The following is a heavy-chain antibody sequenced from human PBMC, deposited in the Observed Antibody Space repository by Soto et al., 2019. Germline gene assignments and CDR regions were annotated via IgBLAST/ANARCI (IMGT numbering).Heavy chain of an antibody. V-gene: IGHV4-30-2*01. CDR2: VTHSGTA. Sequence: PSETLSLTCAVSGGSIDSGAFSLSWIRQPPGKGLEWIGYVTHSGTAYSIPSLNGRLTLSVDSSQPQFSLKLTSVTAADSAFYYCARIHWAQSSLDYWGRGIRVTVSS. D-gene: IGHD6-19*01. CDR3: ARIHWAQSSLDY. CDR1: GGSIDSGAFS. J-gene: IGHJ4*02.